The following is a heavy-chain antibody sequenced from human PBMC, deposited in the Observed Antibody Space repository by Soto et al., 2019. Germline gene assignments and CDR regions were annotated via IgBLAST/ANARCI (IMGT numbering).Heavy chain of an antibody. V-gene: IGHV3-23*01. D-gene: IGHD3-10*01. CDR2: SGTSAHNT. CDR3: AKALGEYLYFFDH. CDR1: GFTLSKHA. Sequence: EVQLLESGGGLVQPGGSLRLSCAASGFTLSKHAMSWVRQAPGKGLEWVSGSGTSAHNTFYADSVKGRFTISRDTSKNTLSVEMNSLRAEDTAVYYCAKALGEYLYFFDHWGQGILVTVSS. J-gene: IGHJ4*02.